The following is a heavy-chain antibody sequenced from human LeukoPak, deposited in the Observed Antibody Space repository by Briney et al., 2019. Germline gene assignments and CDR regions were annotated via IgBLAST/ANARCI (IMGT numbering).Heavy chain of an antibody. CDR2: IYYSGST. CDR1: GGSISSSSYY. D-gene: IGHD2-15*01. Sequence: PSETLSLTCTVSGGSISSSSYYWGWIRQPPGKGLEWIGSIYYSGSTYYNPSLKSRVTISVDTSKDQFSLKLSSVTAADTAVYYCARGAASGYWFDPWGQGTLVTVSS. V-gene: IGHV4-39*07. J-gene: IGHJ5*02. CDR3: ARGAASGYWFDP.